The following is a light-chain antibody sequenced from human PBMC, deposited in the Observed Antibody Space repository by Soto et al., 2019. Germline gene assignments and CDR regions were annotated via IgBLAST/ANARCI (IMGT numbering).Light chain of an antibody. J-gene: IGKJ3*01. Sequence: EILLTQSPATLPVSPGERATLSCRASQSVGSYLAWYQQKPGQAPRLLIYDASNRATGIPARFSGSGSGTDFTLTISSLEPEDFAVYYCQQRSNWPPLFTFGPGTKVDI. CDR1: QSVGSY. CDR3: QQRSNWPPLFT. V-gene: IGKV3-11*01. CDR2: DAS.